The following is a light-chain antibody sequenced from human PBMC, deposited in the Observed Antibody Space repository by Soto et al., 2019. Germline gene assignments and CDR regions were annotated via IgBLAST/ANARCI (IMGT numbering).Light chain of an antibody. Sequence: EIVLTQSPGTLSLSPGERATLSCRASQSVFSSYLAWYQKKPGQAPRLLIYGASSRATGIPDRFSGSGSGTGFTLTISSLEPEDFALYYCQQYGSSPWTFGQGTKVDIK. CDR1: QSVFSSY. J-gene: IGKJ1*01. CDR2: GAS. CDR3: QQYGSSPWT. V-gene: IGKV3-20*01.